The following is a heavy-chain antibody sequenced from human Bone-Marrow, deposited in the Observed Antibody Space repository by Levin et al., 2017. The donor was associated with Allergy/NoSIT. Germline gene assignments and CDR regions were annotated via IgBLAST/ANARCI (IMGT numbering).Heavy chain of an antibody. CDR2: MNPNGTDT. D-gene: IGHD2-2*03. CDR1: GYAFNTYD. V-gene: IGHV1-8*01. Sequence: ASVKVSCKASGYAFNTYDINWVRQVAGHGLEWMGWMNPNGTDTGYAQRFQGRVSMTADTSTRTAYMELSRLRPGDTAVYYCVRGALIDNVFYWIRDFQNGMDVWGQGTTVTVSS. J-gene: IGHJ6*01. CDR3: VRGALIDNVFYWIRDFQNGMDV.